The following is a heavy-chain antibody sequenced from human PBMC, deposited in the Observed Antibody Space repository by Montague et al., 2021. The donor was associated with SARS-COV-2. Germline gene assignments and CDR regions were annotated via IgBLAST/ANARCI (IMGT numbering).Heavy chain of an antibody. D-gene: IGHD5-12*01. CDR1: GASIRDYY. CDR3: ARDRGLNVFYGYDPLYFYGMDV. V-gene: IGHV4-59*01. CDR2: IYESGST. J-gene: IGHJ6*04. Sequence: SETLSLTCTVSGASIRDYYWSWIRQPPGKGLEWIGYIYESGSTKSNPSLTSRLIMSVDTSRNQFPLTLSSVATADTAVYYCARDRGLNVFYGYDPLYFYGMDVWGKGTTVIVSS.